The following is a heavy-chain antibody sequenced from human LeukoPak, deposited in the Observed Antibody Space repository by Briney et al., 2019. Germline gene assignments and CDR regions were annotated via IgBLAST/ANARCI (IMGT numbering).Heavy chain of an antibody. CDR1: GGSFSGYY. V-gene: IGHV4-34*01. D-gene: IGHD2-2*01. CDR2: INHSGST. J-gene: IGHJ4*02. CDR3: AREILGYCSSTSCSDY. Sequence: PSETLSLTCAVYGGSFSGYYWSWIRQPPGKGLEWIGEINHSGSTNYNPSLKSRVTISVDTSKNQFSLKLSSVTAADTAVYYCAREILGYCSSTSCSDYWGQGTLVTVSS.